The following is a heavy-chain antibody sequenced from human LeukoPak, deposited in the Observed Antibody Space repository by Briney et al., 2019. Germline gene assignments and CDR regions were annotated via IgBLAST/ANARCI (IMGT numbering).Heavy chain of an antibody. J-gene: IGHJ4*02. CDR2: INPNSGGT. Sequence: ASVKVSCKASGYTFTGYYMHWVRQAPGQGLEWMGWINPNSGGTNYAQKFQGRVTMTRDTSISTAYMELNRLRSDDTAVYYCARDRDYGSGIFDYWGQGTRVTVSS. CDR3: ARDRDYGSGIFDY. D-gene: IGHD3-10*01. V-gene: IGHV1-2*02. CDR1: GYTFTGYY.